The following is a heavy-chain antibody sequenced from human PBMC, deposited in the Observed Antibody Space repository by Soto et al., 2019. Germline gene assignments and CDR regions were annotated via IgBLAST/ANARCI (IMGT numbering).Heavy chain of an antibody. Sequence: GGSLRLSCTASGFTFGDYAMSWFRQAPGKGLEWVGFIRSKAYGGTTEYAASVKGRFTISRDDSKSIAYLQMNSLKTEDTAVYYCTRAVAARRGGYYYYYMDVWGKGTTVTVSS. CDR2: IRSKAYGGTT. J-gene: IGHJ6*03. V-gene: IGHV3-49*03. D-gene: IGHD6-6*01. CDR1: GFTFGDYA. CDR3: TRAVAARRGGYYYYYMDV.